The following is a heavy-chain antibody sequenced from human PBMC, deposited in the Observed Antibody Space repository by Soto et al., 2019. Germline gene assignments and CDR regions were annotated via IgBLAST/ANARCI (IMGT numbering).Heavy chain of an antibody. D-gene: IGHD2-21*02. J-gene: IGHJ3*02. Sequence: QVQLVESGGGVVQPGRSLRLSCATSGFTYGHFGMHWARQAPGKGLEWVAVIWHDGSKKLYADSVKGRFTISRDDSKKTLDLQMNSLRVEDTAVYYCARDADDTAGQGGAFDIWGQGTVVIVSS. V-gene: IGHV3-33*01. CDR1: GFTYGHFG. CDR3: ARDADDTAGQGGAFDI. CDR2: IWHDGSKK.